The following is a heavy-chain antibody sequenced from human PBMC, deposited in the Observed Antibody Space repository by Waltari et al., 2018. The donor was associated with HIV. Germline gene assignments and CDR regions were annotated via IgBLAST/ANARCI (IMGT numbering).Heavy chain of an antibody. CDR3: ARDPRRDPTLYYFDY. CDR1: GFTFSSHS. CDR2: ISSSSSYI. V-gene: IGHV3-21*01. D-gene: IGHD1-26*01. J-gene: IGHJ4*02. Sequence: EVQLVESGGGLVKPGGSLRLSCAASGFTFSSHSMTWVRQAPGKGLEWVSSISSSSSYIYYADSVKGRFTISRDNAKNSLYLQMNSLRAEDTAVYYCARDPRRDPTLYYFDYWGQGTLVTVSS.